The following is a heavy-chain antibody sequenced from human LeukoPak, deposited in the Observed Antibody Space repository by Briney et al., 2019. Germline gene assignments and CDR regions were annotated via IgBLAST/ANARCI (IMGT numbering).Heavy chain of an antibody. CDR2: INHSGST. CDR1: SGSFSGYY. CDR3: ARARINYYDSSRYFDY. D-gene: IGHD3-22*01. J-gene: IGHJ4*02. Sequence: SETLSLTCAVYSGSFSGYYWTWIRQPPGKGLEWIGEINHSGSTNYNPSLKSRVTISVDTSKNQFSLKLSSVTAADTAVYYCARARINYYDSSRYFDYWGQGTLVTVSS. V-gene: IGHV4-34*01.